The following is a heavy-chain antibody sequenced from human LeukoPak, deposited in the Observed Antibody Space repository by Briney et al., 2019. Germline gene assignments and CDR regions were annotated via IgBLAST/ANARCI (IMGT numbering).Heavy chain of an antibody. V-gene: IGHV1-46*01. CDR2: INPSGGST. D-gene: IGHD3-22*01. CDR3: ARDLPTPPIVVAAYDAFDI. CDR1: GYTFTSYY. Sequence: ASVKVSCKASGYTFTSYYMQWVRQAPGQGLEWMGIINPSGGSTSYAQKFQGRVTMTRDTSTSTVYMELSSLRSEDTAVYYCARDLPTPPIVVAAYDAFDIWGQGTMVTVSS. J-gene: IGHJ3*02.